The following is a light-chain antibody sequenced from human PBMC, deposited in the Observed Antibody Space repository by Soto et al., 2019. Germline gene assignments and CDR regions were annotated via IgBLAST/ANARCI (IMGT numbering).Light chain of an antibody. V-gene: IGKV3-20*01. Sequence: EIVLTQSPGTLSLSPGERVTLSCRASQSISNNHLAWYQQKPGQAPRLLIHGTSNGATGIPDRFSGSGSGTDFTLTFSRLEPEDFAVYYCEYYGSSITFGGGTKV. CDR3: EYYGSSIT. CDR2: GTS. CDR1: QSISNNH. J-gene: IGKJ4*01.